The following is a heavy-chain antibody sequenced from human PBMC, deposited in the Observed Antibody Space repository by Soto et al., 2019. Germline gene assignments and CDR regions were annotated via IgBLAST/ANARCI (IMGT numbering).Heavy chain of an antibody. Sequence: EVQLVESGGGLVQPGGSLRLSCAASGFTFSSYWMHWVRQAPGKGLVWVSRINSDGSSTSYADSVKGRFTISRDNAKNKLYLQMNSLRAEDTAVYYCVRTSLVVAAATREDYWGQGTLVTV. J-gene: IGHJ4*02. CDR2: INSDGSST. CDR1: GFTFSSYW. V-gene: IGHV3-74*01. CDR3: VRTSLVVAAATREDY. D-gene: IGHD2-15*01.